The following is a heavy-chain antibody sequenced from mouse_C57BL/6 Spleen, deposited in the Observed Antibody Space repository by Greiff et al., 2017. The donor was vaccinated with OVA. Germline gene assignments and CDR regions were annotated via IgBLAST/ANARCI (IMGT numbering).Heavy chain of an antibody. V-gene: IGHV5-4*01. CDR1: GFTFSSYA. CDR2: ISDGGSYT. CDR3: ARDREATVVEGNYYAMDY. Sequence: EVMLVESGGGLVKPGGSLKLSCAASGFTFSSYAMSWVRQTPEKRLEWVATISDGGSYTYYPDNVKGRFTISRDNAKNNLYLQMSHLKSEDTAMYYCARDREATVVEGNYYAMDYWGQGTSVTVSS. J-gene: IGHJ4*01. D-gene: IGHD1-1*01.